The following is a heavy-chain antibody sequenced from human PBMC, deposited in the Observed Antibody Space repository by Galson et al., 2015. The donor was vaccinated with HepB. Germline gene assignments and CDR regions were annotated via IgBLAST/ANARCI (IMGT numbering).Heavy chain of an antibody. D-gene: IGHD3-22*01. J-gene: IGHJ1*01. CDR2: ISAYNGNT. V-gene: IGHV1-18*04. Sequence: SVKVSCKASGYTFTSYGITWVRQAPGQGPEWMGWISAYNGNTNYAQKFQGRVTMTTDTSTTTAYMELRSLRSDDTAVYYCARGYDSSGYHGEYFQHWGQGTLVTVSS. CDR3: ARGYDSSGYHGEYFQH. CDR1: GYTFTSYG.